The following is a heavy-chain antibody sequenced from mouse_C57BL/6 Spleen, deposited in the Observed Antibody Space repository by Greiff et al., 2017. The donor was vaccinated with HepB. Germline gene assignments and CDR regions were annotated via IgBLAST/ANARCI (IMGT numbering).Heavy chain of an antibody. CDR3: ARDRGGYGY. V-gene: IGHV5-4*01. J-gene: IGHJ2*01. CDR2: ISDGGSYT. CDR1: GFTFSSYA. Sequence: EVKLVESGGGLVKPGGSLKLSCAASGFTFSSYAMSWVRQTPEKRLEWVATISDGGSYTYYPDNVKGRFTISRDNAKNHLYLQMSHLKSEDTAMYYCARDRGGYGYWGQGTTLTVSS. D-gene: IGHD2-2*01.